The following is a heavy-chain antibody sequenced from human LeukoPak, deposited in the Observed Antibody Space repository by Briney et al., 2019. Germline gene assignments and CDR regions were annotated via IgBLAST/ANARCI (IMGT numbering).Heavy chain of an antibody. V-gene: IGHV3-21*01. D-gene: IGHD3-3*01. Sequence: KSGGSLRLSCAASGFTFSSYSMNWVRQAPGKGLEWVSSISSSSSYIYYADSVKGRFTISRDNAKNSLYLQTNSLRAEDTAVYYCARPYYDFWSGYYILGGMDVWGQGTTVTVSS. CDR2: ISSSSSYI. CDR3: ARPYYDFWSGYYILGGMDV. CDR1: GFTFSSYS. J-gene: IGHJ6*02.